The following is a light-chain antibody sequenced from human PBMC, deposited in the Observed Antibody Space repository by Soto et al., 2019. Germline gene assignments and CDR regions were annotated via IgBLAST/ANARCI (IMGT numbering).Light chain of an antibody. Sequence: EIVMTQSPATLSVSPGERATLSCRASQSVKSHLAWYQQKPGQAPRLLIYDASTRATGIPARFSGSGSGTELTLTISSLQSEDFAVYYCQQYDNWPLTFGQGTRLEIK. J-gene: IGKJ5*01. CDR1: QSVKSH. CDR2: DAS. CDR3: QQYDNWPLT. V-gene: IGKV3-15*01.